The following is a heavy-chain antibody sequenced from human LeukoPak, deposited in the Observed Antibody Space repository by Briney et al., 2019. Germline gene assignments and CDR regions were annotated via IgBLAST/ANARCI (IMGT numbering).Heavy chain of an antibody. CDR3: AKDMGPWDSSGWYFDY. V-gene: IGHV3-30*18. J-gene: IGHJ4*02. D-gene: IGHD6-19*01. CDR1: GFTFSSYG. CDR2: ISYDGSNK. Sequence: GGSLRLSCAASGFTFSSYGMHWVRQAPGKGLEWVAVISYDGSNKYYADSVKGRFTISRDNSKNTLYLQMNSLRTEDTALYYCAKDMGPWDSSGWYFDYWGQGTLVTVSS.